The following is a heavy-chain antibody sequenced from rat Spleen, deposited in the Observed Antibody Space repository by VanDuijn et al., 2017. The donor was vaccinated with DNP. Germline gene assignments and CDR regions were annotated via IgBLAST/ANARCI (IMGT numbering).Heavy chain of an antibody. V-gene: IGHV4-2*01. CDR2: INEDSGTI. CDR1: RFNFNDYW. Sequence: EVKLVESGGGLVQPGRSLKLSCAASRFNFNDYWMGWVRQAPGKGLEWIGEINEDSGTINYTPSLKDKFTISRDNAQNTLYLQMSKLGSEDSAIYYCSREGLRASDYWGQGVLVTVSS. J-gene: IGHJ2*01. CDR3: SREGLRASDY. D-gene: IGHD4-1*01.